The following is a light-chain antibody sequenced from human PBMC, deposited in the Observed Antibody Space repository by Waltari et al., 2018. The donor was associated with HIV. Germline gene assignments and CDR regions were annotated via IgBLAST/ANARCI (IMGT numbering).Light chain of an antibody. J-gene: IGKJ1*01. CDR1: ENIRNN. CDR2: DAS. V-gene: IGKV3-15*01. CDR3: QQYSRWPPTWT. Sequence: EVVMTQSPGTLSVSPGESAPLSCRSSENIRNNLAWYQQKPGQAPRLLFYDASARATGVPARFSGSGSGTEFTLTISGLQSEDFAIYYCQQYSRWPPTWTFGQGTKVDVK.